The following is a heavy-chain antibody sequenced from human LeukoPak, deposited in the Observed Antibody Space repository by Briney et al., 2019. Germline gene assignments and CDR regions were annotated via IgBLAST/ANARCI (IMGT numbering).Heavy chain of an antibody. CDR3: ARERGSSGHHFDI. CDR2: IIPIFGTA. J-gene: IGHJ3*02. V-gene: IGHV1-69*05. CDR1: GGTFSSYA. D-gene: IGHD3-22*01. Sequence: ASVKVSCKASGGTFSSYAISWVRQAPGQGLEWMGGIIPIFGTANYAQKFQGRVTITTDESTSTAYMELSSLRSEGTAVYYCARERGSSGHHFDIWGQGTMVTVSS.